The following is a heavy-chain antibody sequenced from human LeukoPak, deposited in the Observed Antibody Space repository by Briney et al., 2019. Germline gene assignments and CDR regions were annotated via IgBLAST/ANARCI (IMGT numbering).Heavy chain of an antibody. V-gene: IGHV3-74*01. D-gene: IGHD6-13*01. Sequence: GGSLRLSCAASGFTFSNYWMHWVRQAPGKGLVWVSQINNDGSTTRYADSVKGRFTISRDNAENTLYLQMNSLRAEDAAVYYCARGYSSSWYNWFDPWGQGTLVTVSS. CDR3: ARGYSSSWYNWFDP. CDR1: GFTFSNYW. J-gene: IGHJ5*02. CDR2: INNDGSTT.